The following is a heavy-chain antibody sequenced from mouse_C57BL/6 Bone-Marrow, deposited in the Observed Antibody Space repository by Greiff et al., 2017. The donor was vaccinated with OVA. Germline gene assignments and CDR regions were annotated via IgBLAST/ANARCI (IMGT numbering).Heavy chain of an antibody. J-gene: IGHJ3*01. CDR3: ARDAGGGSSWGFAY. CDR1: GFTFTDYY. CDR2: IRNKANGYTT. V-gene: IGHV7-3*01. D-gene: IGHD1-1*01. Sequence: EVMLVESGGGLVQPGGSLSLSCAASGFTFTDYYMSWVRQPPGKALEWLGFIRNKANGYTTEYSASVKGRFTISRDNSQSILYLQMNALRAEDTAIYYCARDAGGGSSWGFAYWGQGTLVTVSA.